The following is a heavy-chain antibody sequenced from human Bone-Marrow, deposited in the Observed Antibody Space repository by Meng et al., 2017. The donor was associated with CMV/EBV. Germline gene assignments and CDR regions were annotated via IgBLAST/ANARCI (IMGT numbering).Heavy chain of an antibody. CDR2: INSDGSST. CDR1: GFTFSSYA. V-gene: IGHV3-74*01. D-gene: IGHD3-3*01. J-gene: IGHJ6*02. Sequence: GGSLRLSCAASGFTFSSYAMSWVRQAPGKGLVWVSRINSDGSSTSYADSVKGRFTISRDNAKNTLYLQMNSLRAEDTAVYYCAKDLTRITIFGVVTKRGDYYYYGMDVWGQGTTVTVSS. CDR3: AKDLTRITIFGVVTKRGDYYYYGMDV.